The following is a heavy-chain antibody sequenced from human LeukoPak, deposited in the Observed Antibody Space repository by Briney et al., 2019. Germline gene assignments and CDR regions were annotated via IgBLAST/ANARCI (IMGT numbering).Heavy chain of an antibody. J-gene: IGHJ5*02. CDR3: AREDGSGSYNRVNWFDP. D-gene: IGHD3-10*01. Sequence: ASVKVSCKVSGYTLTELSMHWVRQAPGQGLEWMGGIIPIFGTANYAQKFQGRATMTRDTSTSTVYMELSSLRSEDTAVYYCAREDGSGSYNRVNWFDPWGQGTPVTVSS. CDR2: IIPIFGTA. CDR1: GYTLTELS. V-gene: IGHV1-46*01.